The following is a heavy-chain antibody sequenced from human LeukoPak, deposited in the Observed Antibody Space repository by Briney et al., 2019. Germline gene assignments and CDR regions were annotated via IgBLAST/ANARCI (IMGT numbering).Heavy chain of an antibody. D-gene: IGHD2-15*01. Sequence: PGGSLRLSCAASGFTFSSFSMNWVRQAPGKGLEWVSYISSISTIIYYAGSVKGRFTISRHTSKNTLYIQMNSLRAEDTAVYYCARDLRGGHFDYWGQGTLVTVSS. CDR1: GFTFSSFS. CDR2: ISSISTII. CDR3: ARDLRGGHFDY. J-gene: IGHJ4*02. V-gene: IGHV3-48*01.